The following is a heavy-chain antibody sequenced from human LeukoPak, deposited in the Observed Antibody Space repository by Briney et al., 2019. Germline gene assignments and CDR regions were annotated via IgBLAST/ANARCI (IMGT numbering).Heavy chain of an antibody. J-gene: IGHJ5*01. D-gene: IGHD3-22*01. CDR1: GFTFSSYS. CDR3: ARDPYDSGWFDY. Sequence: GGSLRLSCAASGFTFSSYSMHWVRQAPGKGPEWVAVISYDGSTQYYADSVKGRFTISRDNSKNTLYLQLNSLRADDTAVYYCARDPYDSGWFDYWGQGTLLTVSS. V-gene: IGHV3-30*01. CDR2: ISYDGSTQ.